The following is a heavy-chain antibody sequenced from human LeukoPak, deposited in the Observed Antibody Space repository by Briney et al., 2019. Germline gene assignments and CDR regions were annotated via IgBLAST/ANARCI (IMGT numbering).Heavy chain of an antibody. V-gene: IGHV3-30*01. CDR2: ISYDGSNK. Sequence: GGSLRLSCAASGFTFSSYAMHWVRQAPGKGLEWVAVISYDGSNKYYADSVKGRFTISRDNSKNTLYLQMNSLRAEDTAVYYCASENDCSGGSCYSRFDYWCQGTLVTVSS. CDR1: GFTFSSYA. D-gene: IGHD2-15*01. J-gene: IGHJ4*02. CDR3: ASENDCSGGSCYSRFDY.